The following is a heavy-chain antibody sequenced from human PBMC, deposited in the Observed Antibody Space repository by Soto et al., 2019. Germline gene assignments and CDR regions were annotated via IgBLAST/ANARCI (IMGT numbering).Heavy chain of an antibody. V-gene: IGHV1-69*01. CDR3: ARLPDGYNNWGNSYYCYYGMDV. J-gene: IGHJ6*02. Sequence: QVQLVQSGAEVKKPGSSVKVSCKASGGTFGSYAISWVRQAPGQGLEWMGGIIPIFGTANYAQKFQGRVTITADESTSTAFLELSSLRSEDTAVYYCARLPDGYNNWGNSYYCYYGMDVWGQGTTVTVSS. CDR1: GGTFGSYA. CDR2: IIPIFGTA. D-gene: IGHD7-27*01.